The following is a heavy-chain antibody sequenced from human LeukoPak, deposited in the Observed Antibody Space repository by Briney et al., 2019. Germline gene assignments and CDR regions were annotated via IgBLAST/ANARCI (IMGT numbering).Heavy chain of an antibody. CDR3: AKDREVAGTLWYFDY. D-gene: IGHD6-19*01. J-gene: IGHJ4*02. CDR1: GFSFSSYS. Sequence: GGSLRLSCAASGFSFSSYSMNWVRQAPGKGLEWVSSISSSSSYIYYADSVKGRFTISRDNAKNSLYLQMNSLRAEDTAVYYCAKDREVAGTLWYFDYWGQGTLVTVSS. CDR2: ISSSSSYI. V-gene: IGHV3-21*04.